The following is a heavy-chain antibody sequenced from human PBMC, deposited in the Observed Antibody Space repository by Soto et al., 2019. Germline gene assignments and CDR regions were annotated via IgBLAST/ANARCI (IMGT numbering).Heavy chain of an antibody. CDR2: XSXXXXXT. D-gene: IGHD3-9*01. CDR1: GYIFSLYS. Sequence: ASVKVSCKTSGYIFSLYSISLVRRAPGQGLEXXGXXSXXXXXTXXAQKFQGRVTMTTSTTTAYMELRSLRSEDTAVYYCARGMGLAADFDYWGQGTPVTVSS. CDR3: ARGMGLAADFDY. V-gene: IGHV1-18*01. J-gene: IGHJ4*02.